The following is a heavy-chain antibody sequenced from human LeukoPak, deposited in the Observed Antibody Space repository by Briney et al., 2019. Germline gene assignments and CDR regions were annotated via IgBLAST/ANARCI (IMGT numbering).Heavy chain of an antibody. Sequence: GGSLRLSCAASGFTFSTYDMHWVRQATGKGLEWVSGIGTAGDIYYPGSVKGRFTISRENAKNSLYLQVNSLRAGDTAVYFCAKDEVYYGSGSYTNYWGQGTLVTVSS. V-gene: IGHV3-13*01. CDR3: AKDEVYYGSGSYTNY. CDR1: GFTFSTYD. D-gene: IGHD3-10*01. J-gene: IGHJ4*02. CDR2: IGTAGDI.